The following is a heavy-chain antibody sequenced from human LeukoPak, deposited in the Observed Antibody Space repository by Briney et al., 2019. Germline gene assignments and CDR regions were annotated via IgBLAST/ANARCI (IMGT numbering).Heavy chain of an antibody. CDR1: GGSISSSSYY. J-gene: IGHJ3*02. D-gene: IGHD6-13*01. Sequence: SETLSLTCTVSGGSISSSSYYWGWIRQPPGKGLEWIGSIYYSGSTYYNPSLKSRVTMSVDTSKNQFSLKLSSVTAADTAVYYCARVLAAAGILPDAFDIWGQGTMVTVSS. CDR2: IYYSGST. CDR3: ARVLAAAGILPDAFDI. V-gene: IGHV4-39*07.